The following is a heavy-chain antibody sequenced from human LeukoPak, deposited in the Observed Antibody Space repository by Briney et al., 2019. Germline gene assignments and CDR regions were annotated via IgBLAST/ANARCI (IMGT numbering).Heavy chain of an antibody. D-gene: IGHD6-13*01. Sequence: ASVKVSCKASGYTFTSYGISWVRQAPGQGLEWMGWISAYNGNTNYAQKLQGRVTMTTDTSTSTAYIELRSLRSDDTAVYYCARDPGEWAAAADYWGQGTLVTVSS. CDR1: GYTFTSYG. V-gene: IGHV1-18*01. CDR2: ISAYNGNT. CDR3: ARDPGEWAAAADY. J-gene: IGHJ4*02.